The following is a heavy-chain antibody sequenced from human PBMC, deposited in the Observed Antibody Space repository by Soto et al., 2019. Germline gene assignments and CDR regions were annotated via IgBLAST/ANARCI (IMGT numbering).Heavy chain of an antibody. CDR2: IYYSGST. D-gene: IGHD4-17*01. CDR1: GGSISSGGYY. V-gene: IGHV4-31*03. CDR3: ARYSIHDYGDYGFDY. Sequence: QVQLQESGPGLVKPSQTLSLTCTVSGGSISSGGYYWSWIRQHPGKGLQWIGYIYYSGSTYYNPSLKSRVTISVDTSKNQFSLKLSSVTAADTAVYYCARYSIHDYGDYGFDYWGQGTLVTVSS. J-gene: IGHJ4*02.